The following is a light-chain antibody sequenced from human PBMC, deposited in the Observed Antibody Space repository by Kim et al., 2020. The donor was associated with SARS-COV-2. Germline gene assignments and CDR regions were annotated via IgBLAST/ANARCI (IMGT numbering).Light chain of an antibody. CDR1: SSNIGAGYD. Sequence: RVTISCTGSSSNIGAGYDVHWYQQLPGTAPKLLIYGNSNRPSGVPDRFSGSKSGTSASLAITGLQAEDEADYYCQSYDSSLSGGVFGGGTQLNVL. CDR3: QSYDSSLSGGV. J-gene: IGLJ3*02. CDR2: GNS. V-gene: IGLV1-40*01.